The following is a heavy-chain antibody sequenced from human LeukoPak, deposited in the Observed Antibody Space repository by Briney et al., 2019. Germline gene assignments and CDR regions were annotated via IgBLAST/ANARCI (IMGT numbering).Heavy chain of an antibody. CDR2: ILFDGSNT. J-gene: IGHJ6*03. V-gene: IGHV3-30-3*01. CDR1: GFTFSSYA. Sequence: GGSLRLSCAASGFTFSSYAMHWVRQAPGKGLEWVAVILFDGSNTYYADSVKGRFTISRDNSKNTLYLQMNSLRAEDTAVYYCARVSITGYYYYMDVWGKGTTVTVSS. CDR3: ARVSITGYYYYMDV. D-gene: IGHD5-24*01.